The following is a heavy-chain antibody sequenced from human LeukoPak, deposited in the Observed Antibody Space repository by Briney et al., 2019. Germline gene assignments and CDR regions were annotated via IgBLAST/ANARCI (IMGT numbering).Heavy chain of an antibody. CDR3: ARKYDFWSGYSKAFDY. J-gene: IGHJ4*02. Sequence: SETLSLTCAVYGGSFSGYYWSWIRQPPGKGLEWIGEINHSGSTNYNPSLKSRVTISVGTSKNQFSLKLSSVTAADTAVYYCARKYDFWSGYSKAFDYWGQGTLVTVSS. CDR1: GGSFSGYY. CDR2: INHSGST. D-gene: IGHD3-3*01. V-gene: IGHV4-34*01.